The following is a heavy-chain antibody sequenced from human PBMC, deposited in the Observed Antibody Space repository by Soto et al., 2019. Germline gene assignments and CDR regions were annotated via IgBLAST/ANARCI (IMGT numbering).Heavy chain of an antibody. CDR2: ISSRSSYI. Sequence: EVQLVESVGGLVKPGGSLRLSCAASGVTFSSYSINWVRQAPGTGLEWVSSISSRSSYIYYADSVKGRFTISRDNAKNSLYLQMNSLRAADTAVYYCERKEVGGHYFDYWGQGTLVTVAS. CDR1: GVTFSSYS. V-gene: IGHV3-21*01. J-gene: IGHJ4*02. CDR3: ERKEVGGHYFDY.